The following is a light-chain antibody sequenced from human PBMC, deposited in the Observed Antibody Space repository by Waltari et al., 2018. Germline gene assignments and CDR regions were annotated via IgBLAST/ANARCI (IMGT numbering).Light chain of an antibody. V-gene: IGKV1-NL1*01. CDR2: TAS. CDR3: QQYDTTPYT. J-gene: IGKJ2*01. Sequence: DIQVTQSPSSLSASVGGRVAITCRANQGIGTSLAWYQRSPGKAPRLLLYTASRLATGVPSRFSGSASGAAFTLTINNLQPEDFATYYCQQYDTTPYTFGLGTKLEIK. CDR1: QGIGTS.